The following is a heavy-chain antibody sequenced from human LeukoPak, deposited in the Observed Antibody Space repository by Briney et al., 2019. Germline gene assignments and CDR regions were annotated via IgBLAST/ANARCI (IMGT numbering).Heavy chain of an antibody. CDR1: GGSISSYY. CDR2: MYNSGST. V-gene: IGHV4-59*01. J-gene: IGHJ4*02. D-gene: IGHD1-26*01. CDR3: SRMGARDFFDY. Sequence: SETLSLTCSVSGGSISSYYWSWIRQPLGKGLEWIGYMYNSGSTNYNPSLKSRVSMSVDTSKNQFSLKLTSVTAADTAVYYCSRMGARDFFDYWGQGTLVTVSS.